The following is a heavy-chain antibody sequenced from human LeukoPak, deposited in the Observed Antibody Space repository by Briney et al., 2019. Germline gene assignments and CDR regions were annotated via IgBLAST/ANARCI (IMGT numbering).Heavy chain of an antibody. J-gene: IGHJ3*01. Sequence: GASVRVSCKASGYTLSAYYMHWVRQAPGQGLQWVGWINPPSGGTNTAQNLLGRLTMTRDATINTVHMDLSSLRSDDTAVYFCAYAPTGAYDAFHFWGQGTMVTVSS. CDR3: AYAPTGAYDAFHF. CDR2: INPPSGGT. CDR1: GYTLSAYY. V-gene: IGHV1-2*02. D-gene: IGHD1-1*01.